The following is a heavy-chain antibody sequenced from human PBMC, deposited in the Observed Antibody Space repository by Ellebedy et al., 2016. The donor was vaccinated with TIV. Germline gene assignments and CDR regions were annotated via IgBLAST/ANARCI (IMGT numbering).Heavy chain of an antibody. J-gene: IGHJ4*02. Sequence: ASVKVSCKASGYTFTSHGISWVRQAPGQGLEWMGWTSAYNGNTDFAQKLQGRVTMTTDTSTSTAYMELRRLRSDDTAVYYCARGGLGATTLTDYWGQGTLVTVSS. D-gene: IGHD1-26*01. CDR2: TSAYNGNT. V-gene: IGHV1-18*04. CDR3: ARGGLGATTLTDY. CDR1: GYTFTSHG.